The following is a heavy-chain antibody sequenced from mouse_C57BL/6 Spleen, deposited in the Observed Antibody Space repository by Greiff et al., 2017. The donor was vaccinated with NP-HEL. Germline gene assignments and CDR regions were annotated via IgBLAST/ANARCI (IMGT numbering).Heavy chain of an antibody. CDR3: ARGEDY. CDR1: GYTFTSYW. Sequence: QVQLQQPGAELVKPGASVKLSCKASGYTFTSYWMQWVKQRPGQGLEWIGEIDPSDSYTNYNQKFKGKATLTVDTSSSPAYMQLSSLTSEDSAVYYCARGEDYWGQGTSVTVSS. V-gene: IGHV1-50*01. J-gene: IGHJ4*01. CDR2: IDPSDSYT.